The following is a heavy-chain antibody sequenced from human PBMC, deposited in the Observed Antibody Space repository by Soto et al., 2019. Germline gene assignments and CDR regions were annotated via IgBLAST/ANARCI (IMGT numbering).Heavy chain of an antibody. D-gene: IGHD4-17*01. V-gene: IGHV3-74*01. Sequence: EVQLVESGGRLVQPGGSLSLSCAASGFTFSSYWMHWVRQVPGKGLVWVSRISDDGISTSYADSVRGRFIISRDNAKNMLYLQLNSLRAEDTAVYYCARGTVRDHDFGDHWGQGTLVAVSS. CDR2: ISDDGIST. CDR3: ARGTVRDHDFGDH. CDR1: GFTFSSYW. J-gene: IGHJ4*02.